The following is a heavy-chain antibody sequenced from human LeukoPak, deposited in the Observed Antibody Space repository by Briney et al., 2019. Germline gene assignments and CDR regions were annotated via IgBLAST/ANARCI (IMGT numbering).Heavy chain of an antibody. CDR2: ISSSSSYI. J-gene: IGHJ4*02. V-gene: IGHV3-21*04. CDR3: AKDNTIFGVVIDFDY. CDR1: GFTFSSYS. D-gene: IGHD3-3*01. Sequence: GGSLRLSCAASGFTFSSYSMNWVRQAPGKGLEWVSSISSSSSYIYYADSVKGRFTISRDNSKNTLYLQMNSLRAEDTAVYYCAKDNTIFGVVIDFDYWGQGTLVTVSS.